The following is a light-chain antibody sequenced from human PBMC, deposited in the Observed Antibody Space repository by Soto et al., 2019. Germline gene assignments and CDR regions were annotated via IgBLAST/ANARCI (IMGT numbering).Light chain of an antibody. CDR2: GTS. CDR1: QSVNSN. J-gene: IGKJ1*01. CDR3: QQYNNWPRT. V-gene: IGKV3-15*01. Sequence: SPATRALSPGEGATRSCRASQSVNSNLAWYQQKAGQAPRLLIYGTSTRATGIPARSSGSGSGTDFTLTISSLQFEDFAVYYCQQYNNWPRTFGQGTKVDIK.